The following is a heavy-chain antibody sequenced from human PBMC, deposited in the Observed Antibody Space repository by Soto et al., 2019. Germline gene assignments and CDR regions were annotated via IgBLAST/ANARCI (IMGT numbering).Heavy chain of an antibody. CDR2: INSDGSST. J-gene: IGHJ3*02. CDR3: AGGESWGLQRGAIAI. D-gene: IGHD2-21*02. Sequence: EVQLVESGGGLVQPGGSLRLSCAASGFTFSSYWMHWVRQVPGKGLVWVSRINSDGSSTNYADSVKGRFTISRDNAKNRVDLQRNSLRDEDRAEYDCAGGESWGLQRGAIAIWGQGTMVAVT. V-gene: IGHV3-74*01. CDR1: GFTFSSYW.